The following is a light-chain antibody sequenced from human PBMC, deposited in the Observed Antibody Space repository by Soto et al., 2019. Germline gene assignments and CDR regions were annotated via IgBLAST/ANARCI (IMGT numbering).Light chain of an antibody. CDR2: EVN. J-gene: IGLJ1*01. CDR3: SSYAGSSNV. Sequence: QSALTQPASVSGSPGQSITISCTGTNSDVGGYNYVSWYQQHPGKAPELMIYEVNKRPSGVPDRFSGSKSGNTASLTVSGLQAEDEADYYCSSYAGSSNVFGTGTKVTVL. V-gene: IGLV2-8*01. CDR1: NSDVGGYNY.